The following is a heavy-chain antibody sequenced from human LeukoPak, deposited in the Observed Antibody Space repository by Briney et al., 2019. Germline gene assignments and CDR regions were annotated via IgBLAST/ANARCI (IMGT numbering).Heavy chain of an antibody. D-gene: IGHD3-22*01. CDR3: ARGHGDYYDSSGYAI. J-gene: IGHJ4*02. V-gene: IGHV1-2*02. CDR1: GYTFTGYY. Sequence: ASVKVSCKASGYTFTGYYMHWVRQAPGQGLEWMGWINPNSGGTDYAQKFQGRVTMTRDTSISTAYMELSRLRSDDTAVYYCARGHGDYYDSSGYAIWGQGTLVTVSS. CDR2: INPNSGGT.